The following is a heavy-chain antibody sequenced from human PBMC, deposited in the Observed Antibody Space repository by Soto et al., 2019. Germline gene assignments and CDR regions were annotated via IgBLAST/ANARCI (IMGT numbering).Heavy chain of an antibody. CDR1: SGSFSGYY. CDR3: ARESRSALGTVEH. D-gene: IGHD6-13*01. V-gene: IGHV4-34*01. J-gene: IGHJ4*02. Sequence: SETLSLTCSIYSGSFSGYYWSWIRQPPGKGLEWIGEISQSGNTNYSPSLKSRVTMSVDTSKNQFSLTLNSVTAADTAVYYCARESRSALGTVEHWGRGTLVTVSS. CDR2: ISQSGNT.